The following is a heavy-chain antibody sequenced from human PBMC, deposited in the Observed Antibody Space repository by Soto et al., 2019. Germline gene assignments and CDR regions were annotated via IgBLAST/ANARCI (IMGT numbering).Heavy chain of an antibody. D-gene: IGHD3-22*01. Sequence: QVQLVESGGGVVQPGRSLRLSCAASGFTFSSYGMHWVRQAPGKGLEWVAVISYDGSNKYYADSVKGRFTISRDNSKNTLYLQMNSLRAEDTAVYYCAKGIVVDYWCKGTMVTVSS. J-gene: IGHJ4*02. V-gene: IGHV3-30*18. CDR1: GFTFSSYG. CDR2: ISYDGSNK. CDR3: AKGIVVDY.